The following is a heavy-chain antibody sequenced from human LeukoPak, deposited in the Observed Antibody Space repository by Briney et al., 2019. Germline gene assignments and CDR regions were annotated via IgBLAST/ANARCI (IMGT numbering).Heavy chain of an antibody. Sequence: GASVKVSCKAAGYSFTTFHINWVRQAPGQGPEWMGWVNPDTGNTGFAQKFQGRVTITQNSSVTTVYMELSSLTSEDTAVYYCAREGGDTAMVNFDYWGQGTLVTVSS. CDR3: AREGGDTAMVNFDY. J-gene: IGHJ4*02. D-gene: IGHD5-18*01. CDR2: VNPDTGNT. V-gene: IGHV1-8*03. CDR1: GYSFTTFH.